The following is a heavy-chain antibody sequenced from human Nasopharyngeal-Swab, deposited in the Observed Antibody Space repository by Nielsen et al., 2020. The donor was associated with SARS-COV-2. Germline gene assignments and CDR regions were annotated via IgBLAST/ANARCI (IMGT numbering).Heavy chain of an antibody. D-gene: IGHD2-15*01. J-gene: IGHJ4*02. CDR2: ISSSSSYI. CDR3: AAIKYCSGGSCYGGASDY. Sequence: GGSLRLSCAASGFTFSSYSMNWVRQAPGKGLEWVSSISSSSSYIYYADSVKGRFTISRDNAKNSLYLQMNSLRAEDTAVYYCAAIKYCSGGSCYGGASDYWGQGTLVTVSS. CDR1: GFTFSSYS. V-gene: IGHV3-21*01.